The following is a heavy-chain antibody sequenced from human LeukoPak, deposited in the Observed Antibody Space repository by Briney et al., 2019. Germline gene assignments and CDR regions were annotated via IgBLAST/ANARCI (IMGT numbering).Heavy chain of an antibody. CDR2: ISAYNGNT. J-gene: IGHJ6*02. CDR3: ARDYGDYFYYYYYGMDV. V-gene: IGHV1-18*01. CDR1: GYTFTSYG. Sequence: GASVKVSCKASGYTFTSYGIGWVRQAPGQGLEWMGWISAYNGNTNYAQKLQGRVTMTTDTSTSTAYMELRSLRSDDTAVYYCARDYGDYFYYYYYGMDVWGQGTTVTVSS. D-gene: IGHD4-17*01.